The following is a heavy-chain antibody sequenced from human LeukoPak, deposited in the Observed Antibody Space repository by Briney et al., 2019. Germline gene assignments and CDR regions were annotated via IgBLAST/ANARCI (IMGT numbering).Heavy chain of an antibody. V-gene: IGHV3-7*01. CDR1: GFTFSSYW. Sequence: TGGSLRLSCAASGFTFSSYWMSWVRLAPGKGLEWVANIKQDGSEKYYVDSVKGRFTISRDNAKNSLYPQMNSLRAEDTAVYYCARAGRGIAARREGYYYYYYMDVWGKRTTVTVSS. CDR3: ARAGRGIAARREGYYYYYYMDV. J-gene: IGHJ6*03. D-gene: IGHD6-6*01. CDR2: IKQDGSEK.